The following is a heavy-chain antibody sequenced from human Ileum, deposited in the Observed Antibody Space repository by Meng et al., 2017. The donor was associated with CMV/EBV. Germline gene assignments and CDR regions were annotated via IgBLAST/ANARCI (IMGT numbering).Heavy chain of an antibody. CDR2: ISYSGTT. Sequence: QRQVSGPGLVKPSETLSLTGTVSGGSISNYYWIRQPPGKGLEWIGSISYSGTTYYNPSLKSRLTVSLDTSKTQFSLMLTSVTAADTAVYYCARDMSIRWFYYWGQGTLVTVSS. CDR3: ARDMSIRWFYY. V-gene: IGHV4-39*07. CDR1: GGSISNYY. J-gene: IGHJ4*02. D-gene: IGHD3-3*02.